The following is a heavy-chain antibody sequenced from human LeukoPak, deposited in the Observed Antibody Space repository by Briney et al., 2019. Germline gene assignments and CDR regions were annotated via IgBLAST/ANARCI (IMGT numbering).Heavy chain of an antibody. CDR2: IYYSGST. Sequence: SETLSLTCTVSGGSISSSTYYWGWIRQPPGKGLEWIASIYYSGSTDYNPSLKSRVTISVETSKNQFSLKLNSVTATDTAVYYWWRQGPKAAFVVLPFYIWAQGTMVTVSS. CDR3: WRQGPKAAFVVLPFYI. V-gene: IGHV4-39*01. D-gene: IGHD2-15*01. CDR1: GGSISSSTYY. J-gene: IGHJ3*02.